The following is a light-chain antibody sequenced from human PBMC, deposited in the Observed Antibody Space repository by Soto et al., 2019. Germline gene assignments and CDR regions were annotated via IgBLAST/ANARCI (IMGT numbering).Light chain of an antibody. Sequence: AIRMTQSPSSFSASTGDRVTITCRASQGISSYLAWYQQKPGKAPKLLIYAASTLQSGVPSKFSGSGSGTDFTLTISCLQSEDFATHYCQQYYSYPLTFGQGTRLEIK. J-gene: IGKJ5*01. CDR2: AAS. V-gene: IGKV1-8*01. CDR1: QGISSY. CDR3: QQYYSYPLT.